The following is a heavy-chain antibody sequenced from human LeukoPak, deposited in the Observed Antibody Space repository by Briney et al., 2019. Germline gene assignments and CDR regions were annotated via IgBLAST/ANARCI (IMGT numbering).Heavy chain of an antibody. V-gene: IGHV3-23*01. J-gene: IGHJ4*02. CDR3: AKYDSGSQPGLVDY. D-gene: IGHD3-10*01. Sequence: GGSLRLSCAASGFTFSSYAMSWVRQAPGKGLEWVSAISGSGGSTYYADSVKGRFTISRDNSKNTLYLQMTSLRAEDTAVYYCAKYDSGSQPGLVDYWGQGTLVTVSS. CDR1: GFTFSSYA. CDR2: ISGSGGST.